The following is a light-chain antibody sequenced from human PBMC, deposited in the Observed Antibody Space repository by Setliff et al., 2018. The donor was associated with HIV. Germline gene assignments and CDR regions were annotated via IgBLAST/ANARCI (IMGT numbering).Light chain of an antibody. J-gene: IGLJ2*01. Sequence: QSALTQSPSASGTPGQRVTISCSGSSSNIGSNYVYWYQQLPGTAPKLLIYRNNQRPSGVPDRFSGSMSGISASLAISGLRSEDEADYHCATWDDSLSAHVLFGGGTKGTVL. CDR2: RNN. CDR1: SSNIGSNY. V-gene: IGLV1-47*01. CDR3: ATWDDSLSAHVL.